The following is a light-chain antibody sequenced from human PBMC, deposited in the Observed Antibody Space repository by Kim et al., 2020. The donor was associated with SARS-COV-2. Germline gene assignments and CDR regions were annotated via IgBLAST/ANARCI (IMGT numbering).Light chain of an antibody. CDR3: NSRDNSDNHVV. J-gene: IGLJ2*01. Sequence: SSELTQDPAVSVALGQTVRITCQGDSLRSYFASWFQQRPGQAPVLVIYGKNNRPSGIPDRFSGSRSGNTASLTITGAQAEDEADYYCNSRDNSDNHVVFG. CDR1: SLRSYF. CDR2: GKN. V-gene: IGLV3-19*01.